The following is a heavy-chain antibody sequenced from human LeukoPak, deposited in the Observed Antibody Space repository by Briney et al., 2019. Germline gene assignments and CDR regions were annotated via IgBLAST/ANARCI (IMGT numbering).Heavy chain of an antibody. CDR2: INPNSGGT. CDR1: GYTFTGYY. V-gene: IGHV1-2*02. CDR3: ARELAYYGSGSYSVFDY. J-gene: IGHJ4*02. Sequence: ASVKVSCKASGYTFTGYYMHCVRQAPGQGLEWMGWINPNSGGTNYAQKFQGRVTMTRDTSISTAYMELSRLRSDDTAVYYCARELAYYGSGSYSVFDYWGQGTLVTVSS. D-gene: IGHD3-10*01.